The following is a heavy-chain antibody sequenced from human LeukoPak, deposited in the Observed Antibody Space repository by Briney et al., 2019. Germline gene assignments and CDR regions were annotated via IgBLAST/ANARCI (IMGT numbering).Heavy chain of an antibody. V-gene: IGHV3-23*01. D-gene: IGHD5-24*01. CDR1: EFTFSNFA. CDR2: ITGSGTNT. CDR3: AKEMATIRAFDF. Sequence: QPGGSLRLSCATSEFTFSNFALSWVRRAPGKGLEWVSTITGSGTNTYYAVSVKGRFTISRDNSKNTLYLQMNSLRADDTAVYYCAKEMATIRAFDFWGQGTMVTVSS. J-gene: IGHJ3*01.